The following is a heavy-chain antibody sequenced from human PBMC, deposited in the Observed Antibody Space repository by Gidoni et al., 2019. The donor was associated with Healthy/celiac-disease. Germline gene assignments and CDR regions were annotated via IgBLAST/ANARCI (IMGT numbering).Heavy chain of an antibody. CDR3: ARGSSSDLYYFDY. D-gene: IGHD6-13*01. CDR2: INHSGST. CDR1: GWSFSGYY. J-gene: IGHJ4*02. V-gene: IGHV4-34*01. Sequence: QVQLQQWGAGLLTPSETLSLTCAVYGWSFSGYYWSWIRQPPGKGLEWIGEINHSGSTNYNPSLKSRVTRSVDTSKNQFSRKLSSVTAADTAVYYCARGSSSDLYYFDYWGQGTLVTVSS.